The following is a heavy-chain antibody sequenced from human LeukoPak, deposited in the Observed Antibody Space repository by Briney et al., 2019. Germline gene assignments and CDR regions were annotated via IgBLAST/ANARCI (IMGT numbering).Heavy chain of an antibody. CDR2: ISGSGGST. J-gene: IGHJ4*02. CDR3: AKDNAVVVPAASDY. Sequence: GGSLRLSCAASGFTFSSYAMSWVRQAPGKGLEWVSAISGSGGSTYYADSVKGRFTISRDNSKNTLYLQMNSPRAEDTAVYYCAKDNAVVVPAASDYWGQGTLVTVSS. V-gene: IGHV3-23*01. CDR1: GFTFSSYA. D-gene: IGHD2-2*01.